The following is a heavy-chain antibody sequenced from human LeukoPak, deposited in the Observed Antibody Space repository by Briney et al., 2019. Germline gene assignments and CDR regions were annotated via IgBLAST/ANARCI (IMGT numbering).Heavy chain of an antibody. Sequence: GGSLRLSCAASGFTFSSYAMGWVRQAPGKGLEWVSALSGGGGGTYYADSVKGRFTISRDNSKNTLYLQMNSLRAEDTAVYYCARDEYYYGSGSYSHYYYGMDVWGQGTTVTVSS. V-gene: IGHV3-23*01. CDR3: ARDEYYYGSGSYSHYYYGMDV. J-gene: IGHJ6*02. CDR2: LSGGGGGT. CDR1: GFTFSSYA. D-gene: IGHD3-10*01.